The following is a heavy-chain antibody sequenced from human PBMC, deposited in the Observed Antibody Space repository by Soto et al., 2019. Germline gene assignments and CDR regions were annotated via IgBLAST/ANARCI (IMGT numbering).Heavy chain of an antibody. D-gene: IGHD1-1*01. J-gene: IGHJ4*02. V-gene: IGHV1-69*01. CDR3: VMANDVFDY. Sequence: QVQLVQSGAEVKKPGSSVKVSCKASGGTFNNYAFIWVRQAPGQGLQWMGGIIPIFGTTKYAQKFLGRVTITADDYTSTVYLDLSSLRSEDTAVYYCVMANDVFDYWGQGTLVTVSS. CDR2: IIPIFGTT. CDR1: GGTFNNYA.